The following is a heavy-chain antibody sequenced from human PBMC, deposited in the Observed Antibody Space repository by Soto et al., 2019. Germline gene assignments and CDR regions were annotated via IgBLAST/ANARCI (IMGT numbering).Heavy chain of an antibody. CDR1: GYTFTSYA. Sequence: ASVKVSCKASGYTFTSYAMHWVRQAPGQRLEWMGWINAGNGNTKYSQKFQGRVTITRDTSASTAYMELSSLRSEDTAVYYCARVIVGATADDAFDIWGQGTMVTVSS. D-gene: IGHD1-26*01. CDR3: ARVIVGATADDAFDI. V-gene: IGHV1-3*01. J-gene: IGHJ3*02. CDR2: INAGNGNT.